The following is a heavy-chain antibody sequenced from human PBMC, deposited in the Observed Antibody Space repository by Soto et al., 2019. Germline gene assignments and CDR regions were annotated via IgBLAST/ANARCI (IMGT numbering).Heavy chain of an antibody. Sequence: LSLTCTVSGGSISSSSYYWGWIRQPPGKGLEWIGSIYYSGSTYYNPSLKSRVTISVDTSKNQFSLKLSSVTAADTAVYYCARLGGYPYYGMDVWGQGTTVTVSS. CDR2: IYYSGST. J-gene: IGHJ6*02. CDR1: GGSISSSSYY. CDR3: ARLGGYPYYGMDV. V-gene: IGHV4-39*01. D-gene: IGHD1-26*01.